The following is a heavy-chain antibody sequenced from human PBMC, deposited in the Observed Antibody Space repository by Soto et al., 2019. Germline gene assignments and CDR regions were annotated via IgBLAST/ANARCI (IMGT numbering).Heavy chain of an antibody. J-gene: IGHJ4*01. Sequence: QVQLVESGGGVVQPGRSLRLSCAASGFTFSSYGMHWVRQGPGKGLEWVAVISNDGRNKYYADSVKGRFTISRDNSNNTLYLQLNGVRIDDAAGYHCAKDERQRIFGVVALDYWGQGTLVTVSS. V-gene: IGHV3-30*18. D-gene: IGHD3-3*01. CDR1: GFTFSSYG. CDR3: AKDERQRIFGVVALDY. CDR2: ISNDGRNK.